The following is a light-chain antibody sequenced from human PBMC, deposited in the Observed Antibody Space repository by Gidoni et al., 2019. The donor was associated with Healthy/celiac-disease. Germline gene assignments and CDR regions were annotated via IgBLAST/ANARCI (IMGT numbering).Light chain of an antibody. CDR2: GAS. V-gene: IGKV3-20*01. Sequence: EFVLTQSPGPLSLSPGERATLSCRASQSVSSSYLAWYQQKPGQAPRLLIYGASSRATGIPDRFSGSGSGTDFTLTISRLEPEDFAVYYCQQYGSSLLYTFXQXTKLESK. CDR1: QSVSSSY. J-gene: IGKJ2*01. CDR3: QQYGSSLLYT.